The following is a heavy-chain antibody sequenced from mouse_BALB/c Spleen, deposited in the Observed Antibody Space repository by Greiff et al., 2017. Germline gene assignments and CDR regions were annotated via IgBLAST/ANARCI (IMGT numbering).Heavy chain of an antibody. CDR3: ARGGVRRWFAY. Sequence: EVQGVESGPGLVKPSQSLSLTCTVTGYSITSDYAWNWIRQFPGNKLEWMGYISYSGSTSYNPSLKSRISITRDTSKNQFFLQLNSVTTEDTATYYCARGGVRRWFAYWGQGTLVTVSA. CDR1: GYSITSDYA. D-gene: IGHD2-14*01. J-gene: IGHJ3*01. CDR2: ISYSGST. V-gene: IGHV3-2*02.